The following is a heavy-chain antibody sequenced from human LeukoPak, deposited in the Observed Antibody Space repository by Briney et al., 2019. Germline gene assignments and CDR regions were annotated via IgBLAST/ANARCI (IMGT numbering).Heavy chain of an antibody. V-gene: IGHV1-24*01. CDR2: FDPEDGET. D-gene: IGHD7-27*01. CDR3: ATVSRDLGWFDL. Sequence: ASVKVSCKVSGYTLTELSMHWVRQAPGTGLEWMGGFDPEDGETIYAQKFQGRATMTEDTSTDTAYMELSSLRSEDTAVYYCATVSRDLGWFDLWGQGTLVTVSS. J-gene: IGHJ5*02. CDR1: GYTLTELS.